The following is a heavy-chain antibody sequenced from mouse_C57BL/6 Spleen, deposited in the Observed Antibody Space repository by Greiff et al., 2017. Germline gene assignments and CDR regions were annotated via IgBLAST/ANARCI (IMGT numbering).Heavy chain of an antibody. V-gene: IGHV1-66*01. J-gene: IGHJ4*01. CDR1: GYSFTSYY. CDR2: IYPGSGNT. CDR3: ARSGSNYYAMDY. Sequence: QVQLKESGPELVKPGASVKISCKASGYSFTSYYIHWVKQRPGQGLEWIGWIYPGSGNTKYNEKFKGKATLTADTSSSTAYMQLSSLTSEDSAVYYCARSGSNYYAMDYWGQGTSVTVSS. D-gene: IGHD2-5*01.